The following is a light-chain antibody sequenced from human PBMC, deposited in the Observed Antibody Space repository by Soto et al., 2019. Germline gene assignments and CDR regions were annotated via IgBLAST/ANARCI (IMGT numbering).Light chain of an antibody. Sequence: EIVMTQSPATLSVSPGERATLSCRASQSVSSNLAWYQQKPGQAPRLLIYGASTRATGIPARFSGSGSGTEFTLTISSLQSEDFEVYYCQQYNNWRPQTFGQATKVEIK. CDR2: GAS. V-gene: IGKV3-15*01. J-gene: IGKJ1*01. CDR3: QQYNNWRPQT. CDR1: QSVSSN.